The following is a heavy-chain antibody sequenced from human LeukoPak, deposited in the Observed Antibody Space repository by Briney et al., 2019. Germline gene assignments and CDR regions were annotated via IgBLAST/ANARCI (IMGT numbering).Heavy chain of an antibody. CDR1: GGSLSSGDYY. J-gene: IGHJ4*02. D-gene: IGHD3-16*02. V-gene: IGHV4-30-4*01. CDR2: IYYSGST. CDR3: ARVVLRLGELSFDY. Sequence: SQTLSLTCTVSGGSLSSGDYYWSWIRQPPGRGLEWIGYIYYSGSTYYNPSLKSRVTISVDTSKNQFSLKLSSVTAADTAVYYCARVVLRLGELSFDYWGQGTLVTVPS.